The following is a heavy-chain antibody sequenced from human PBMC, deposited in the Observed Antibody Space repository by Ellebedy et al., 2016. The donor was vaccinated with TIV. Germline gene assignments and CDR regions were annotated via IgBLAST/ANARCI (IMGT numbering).Heavy chain of an antibody. CDR1: GFTFRNYA. D-gene: IGHD6-13*01. Sequence: PGGSLRLSCAASGFTFRNYAVNWVRQAPGKGLEWVSAISGGGDRTYYADSVKGRFTTSRDNSKNTLSLQMNSLRVEDTAVYYCAKEHWLSNSWSKTYDFWGQGTLVTVSS. J-gene: IGHJ4*02. CDR3: AKEHWLSNSWSKTYDF. CDR2: ISGGGDRT. V-gene: IGHV3-23*01.